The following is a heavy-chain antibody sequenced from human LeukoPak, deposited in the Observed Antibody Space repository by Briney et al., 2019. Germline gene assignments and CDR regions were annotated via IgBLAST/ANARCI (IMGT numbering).Heavy chain of an antibody. CDR3: ARDYYDSSGYYLSWFDP. Sequence: SVKVSCKASGGTFSSYAISWVRQAPGQGLEWMGRIIHILGIANYAQKFQGRVTITADKSTSAAYMELSSLRSEDTAVYYCARDYYDSSGYYLSWFDPWGQGTLVTVSS. V-gene: IGHV1-69*04. CDR1: GGTFSSYA. D-gene: IGHD3-22*01. CDR2: IIHILGIA. J-gene: IGHJ5*02.